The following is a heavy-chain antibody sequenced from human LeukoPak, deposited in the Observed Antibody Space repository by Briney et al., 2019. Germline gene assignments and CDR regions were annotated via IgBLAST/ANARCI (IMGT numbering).Heavy chain of an antibody. CDR2: VSATGGST. CDR1: GFTFSSHA. J-gene: IGHJ4*02. Sequence: GGSLRLSCTAPGFTFSSHAMSWVRQAPGKGLEWVSAVSATGGSTYYADSVKGRFTISRDNSKNTLFLQMNSLRAEDTAIYYCAKGPPVTTDFDYWGQGTLVTVSS. CDR3: AKGPPVTTDFDY. D-gene: IGHD4-17*01. V-gene: IGHV3-23*01.